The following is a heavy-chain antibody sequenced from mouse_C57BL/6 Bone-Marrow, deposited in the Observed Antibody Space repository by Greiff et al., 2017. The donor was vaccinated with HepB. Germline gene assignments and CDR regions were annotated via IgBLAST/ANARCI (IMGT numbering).Heavy chain of an antibody. J-gene: IGHJ2*01. CDR3: AAVLLPLFDY. Sequence: QVQLQQSGAELARPGASVKLSCKASGYTFTSYGISWVKQRTGQGLEWIGEIYPSSGNTYYNEKFKGKATLTADKSSSTAYMELRSLTSEDSAVYFCAAVLLPLFDYWGQGTTLTVSS. V-gene: IGHV1-81*01. CDR1: GYTFTSYG. D-gene: IGHD1-1*01. CDR2: IYPSSGNT.